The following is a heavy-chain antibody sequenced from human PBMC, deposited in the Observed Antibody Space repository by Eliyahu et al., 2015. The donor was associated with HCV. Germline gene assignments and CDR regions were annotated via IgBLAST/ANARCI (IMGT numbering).Heavy chain of an antibody. V-gene: IGHV3-74*01. CDR2: IDPDGSTT. CDR3: ASGVYYDFWGVTPGTSYGMDV. J-gene: IGHJ6*02. CDR1: GFTFXNSW. Sequence: EVQLVESGGGLVQPGGSLRLACAASGFTFXNSWMHWVRQVPGKGLVWVSRIDPDGSTTTYADPVKGRFTISRDNAKNTLYLQMNSLRAEDTALYYCASGVYYDFWGVTPGTSYGMDVWGRGTTVTVSS. D-gene: IGHD3-3*01.